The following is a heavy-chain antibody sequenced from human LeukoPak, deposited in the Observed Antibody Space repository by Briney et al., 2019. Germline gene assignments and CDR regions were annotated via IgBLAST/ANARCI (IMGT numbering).Heavy chain of an antibody. J-gene: IGHJ4*02. CDR2: ISSSSSYI. Sequence: PGGSLRLSCAASGFTFSSYSMNWVRQAPGKGLEWVSSISSSSSYIYYADSVKGRFTISRDNAKNSLYLQMNSLRAEDTAVYYCARDGLVTAIRYDYWGQGTLVTVSS. D-gene: IGHD2-21*02. V-gene: IGHV3-21*01. CDR3: ARDGLVTAIRYDY. CDR1: GFTFSSYS.